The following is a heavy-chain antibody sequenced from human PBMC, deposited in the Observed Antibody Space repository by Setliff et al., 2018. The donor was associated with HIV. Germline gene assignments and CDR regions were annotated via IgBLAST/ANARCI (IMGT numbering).Heavy chain of an antibody. V-gene: IGHV4-59*11. Sequence: SETLSLTCVISGGSMGSHYWSWIRQSPGKGLEWIGNIHYTGISDINPSLKSRATISLDLPKMQFSLRLTSETAADTAVYYCARGSYRGSGFFVRYFDFWGQGSLVTVSS. CDR2: IHYTGIS. J-gene: IGHJ4*02. CDR1: GGSMGSHY. CDR3: ARGSYRGSGFFVRYFDF. D-gene: IGHD3-3*01.